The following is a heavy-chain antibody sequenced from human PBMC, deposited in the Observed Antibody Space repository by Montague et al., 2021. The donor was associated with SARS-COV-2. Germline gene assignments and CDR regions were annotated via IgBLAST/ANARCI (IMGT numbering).Heavy chain of an antibody. CDR2: IYYSGST. J-gene: IGHJ6*02. V-gene: IGHV4-39*07. Sequence: SETLSLTCTVSGGSISSSSYYWGWLRQAPGKGLEWIGSIYYSGSTYYNPSLKSRVTISVDTSKNQFSLKLSSVTAADTAVYYCARDPSRQPLLYPIGDYYYGMDVWGQGTTVTVFS. CDR1: GGSISSSSYY. D-gene: IGHD2-2*02. CDR3: ARDPSRQPLLYPIGDYYYGMDV.